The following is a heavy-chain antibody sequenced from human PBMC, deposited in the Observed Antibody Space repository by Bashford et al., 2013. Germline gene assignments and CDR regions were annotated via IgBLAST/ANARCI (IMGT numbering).Heavy chain of an antibody. CDR3: ARDLVGNGGSSWYPFDY. J-gene: IGHJ4*02. CDR2: IIPIFGTA. D-gene: IGHD6-13*01. Sequence: SVKVSCKASGNTFSSYAVSWVRQAPGRGLEWMGGIIPIFGTANYAQKFQGRVTITADESTSTAYMELSSLRSEDTAVYYCARDLVGNGGSSWYPFDYWGQGTLVTVSS. CDR1: GNTFSSYA. V-gene: IGHV1-69*13.